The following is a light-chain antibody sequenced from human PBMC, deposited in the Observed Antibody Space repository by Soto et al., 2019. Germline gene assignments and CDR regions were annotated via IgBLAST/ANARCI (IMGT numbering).Light chain of an antibody. J-gene: IGKJ5*01. CDR2: DAS. CDR3: QQFYDLPIT. CDR1: QDISDV. V-gene: IGKV1-33*01. Sequence: TPSTSALSASVGDRVTITCQASQDISDVLNWYQQQPGKAPKVLIYDASKLQTGVPSRFSGRGSGKDFTFTISSLQPDDSGTYYCQQFYDLPITFGQGTRLEIK.